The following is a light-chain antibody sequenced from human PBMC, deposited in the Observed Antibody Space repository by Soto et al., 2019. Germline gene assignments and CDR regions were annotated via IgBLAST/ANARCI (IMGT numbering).Light chain of an antibody. V-gene: IGKV3-15*01. CDR2: GVS. CDR1: QSVSSN. CDR3: QQYNNWPPLT. J-gene: IGKJ1*01. Sequence: EIVMTQSPATLSVSPGERATLSCRASQSVSSNLAWYQQKPGQAPRLLIYGVSTRATGIPDRFSGSGSGTEFTLTISSLQSEYFASYYCQQYNNWPPLTFGQGTNVDIK.